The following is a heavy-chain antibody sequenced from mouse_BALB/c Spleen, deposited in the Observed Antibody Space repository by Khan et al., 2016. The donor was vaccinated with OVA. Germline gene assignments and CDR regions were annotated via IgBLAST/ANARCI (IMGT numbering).Heavy chain of an antibody. CDR2: IWGDGST. J-gene: IGHJ4*01. Sequence: QVQLKESGPGLVAPSQSLSITCTVSGFSLTGYGVNWVRQPPGKGLEWLGMIWGDGSTDYNSDLKSRLSTSNENYKSPVFLKMHSMQTDDTARYYCTGAYYGNYREAMDYWGQGTSVTVSS. V-gene: IGHV2-6-7*01. CDR3: TGAYYGNYREAMDY. CDR1: GFSLTGYG. D-gene: IGHD2-10*01.